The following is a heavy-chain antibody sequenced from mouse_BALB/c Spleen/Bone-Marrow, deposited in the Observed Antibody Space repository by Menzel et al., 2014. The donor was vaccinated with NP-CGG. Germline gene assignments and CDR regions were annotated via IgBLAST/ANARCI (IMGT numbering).Heavy chain of an antibody. Sequence: VQLKESGPGLVKPSQSLSLACTVTGYSITSDYAWNWIRQFPGNKLEWMGYISYSGSTSYNPSLKSRISITRDTSKNQFFLQLNSVTTGDTATYYCARRRYYYGAMDYWGQGTSVTVSS. J-gene: IGHJ4*01. CDR3: ARRRYYYGAMDY. V-gene: IGHV3-2*02. CDR2: ISYSGST. D-gene: IGHD1-1*01. CDR1: GYSITSDYA.